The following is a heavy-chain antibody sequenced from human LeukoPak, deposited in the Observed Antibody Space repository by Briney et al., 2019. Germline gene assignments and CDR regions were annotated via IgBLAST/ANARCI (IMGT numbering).Heavy chain of an antibody. Sequence: PGGSLRLSCSASGFSFRNYDMHWVRQPTGKGLEWVSAVSTGGDTYYAGSVKGRFTVVRENAKNTLYLQMNSLRAADTAMYYCARGSAAAGIDAFDIWGQGTMVTVSS. CDR1: GFSFRNYD. D-gene: IGHD6-13*01. CDR2: VSTGGDT. CDR3: ARGSAAAGIDAFDI. V-gene: IGHV3-13*01. J-gene: IGHJ3*02.